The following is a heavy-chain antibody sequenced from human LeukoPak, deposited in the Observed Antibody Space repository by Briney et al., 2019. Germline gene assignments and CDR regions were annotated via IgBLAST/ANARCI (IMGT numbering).Heavy chain of an antibody. D-gene: IGHD6-13*01. V-gene: IGHV4-39*07. CDR1: GGSISSSSYY. J-gene: IGHJ5*02. Sequence: SETLSLTCTVSGGSISSSSYYWGWTRQPPGKGLEWIGSIYYSGSTYYNPSLKSRVTISVDTSKNQFSLKLSSVTAADTAVYYCARLLIYSSSWYETGFDPWGQGTLVTVSS. CDR2: IYYSGST. CDR3: ARLLIYSSSWYETGFDP.